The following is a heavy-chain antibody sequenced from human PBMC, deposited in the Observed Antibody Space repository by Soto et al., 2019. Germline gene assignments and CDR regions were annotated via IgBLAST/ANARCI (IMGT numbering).Heavy chain of an antibody. Sequence: SETLSLTCAVSSGSISSSNWWSWVRQPPGKGLEWIGEIYHSGSTNYNPSLKSRVTISVDKSKNQFSLKLSSVTAADTAVYYCARIGGGGGYYYYYYYMDVWGKGTTVTVSS. CDR2: IYHSGST. J-gene: IGHJ6*03. CDR3: ARIGGGGGYYYYYYYMDV. D-gene: IGHD2-21*01. V-gene: IGHV4-4*02. CDR1: SGSISSSNW.